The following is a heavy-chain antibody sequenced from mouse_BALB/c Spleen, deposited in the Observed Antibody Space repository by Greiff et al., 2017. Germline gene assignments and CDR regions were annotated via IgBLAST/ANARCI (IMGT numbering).Heavy chain of an antibody. D-gene: IGHD2-14*01. V-gene: IGHV5-6-5*01. CDR2: ISSGGST. Sequence: EVKLVESGGGLVKPGGSLKLSCAASGFTFSSYAMSWVRQTPEKRLEWVASISSGGSTYYPDSVKGRFTISRDNARNILYLQMSSLRSEDTAMYYCARGYYRYDNAMDYWGQGTSVTVSS. CDR1: GFTFSSYA. CDR3: ARGYYRYDNAMDY. J-gene: IGHJ4*01.